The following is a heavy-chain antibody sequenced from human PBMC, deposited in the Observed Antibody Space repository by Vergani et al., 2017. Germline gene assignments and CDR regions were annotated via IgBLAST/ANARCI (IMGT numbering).Heavy chain of an antibody. J-gene: IGHJ4*02. CDR2: ISGSGGST. CDR3: AKNQKAVVIKSAVDY. D-gene: IGHD3-22*01. V-gene: IGHV3-23*01. Sequence: EVQLLESGGGLVQPGGSLRLSCAASGFTFSSYAMSWVRQAPGKGLEWVSAISGSGGSTYYADSGKGRFTISRDNSKNTLYLQMNSLRAEDTAVYYCAKNQKAVVIKSAVDYWGQGTLVTVSS. CDR1: GFTFSSYA.